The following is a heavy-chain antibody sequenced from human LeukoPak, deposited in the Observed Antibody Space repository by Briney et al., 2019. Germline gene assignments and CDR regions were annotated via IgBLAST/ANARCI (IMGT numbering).Heavy chain of an antibody. CDR3: ARSDYCGGDCYSSLSNY. J-gene: IGHJ4*02. Sequence: GGSLRLSCTASGFTFSSYAMSWVRQAPGKGLERVSYISSSSSAIYYADSVKGRFTISRDNAKNSLYLQMNSLRAEDTAVYFCARSDYCGGDCYSSLSNYWGQGTLVTVSS. V-gene: IGHV3-21*05. D-gene: IGHD2-21*02. CDR1: GFTFSSYA. CDR2: ISSSSSAI.